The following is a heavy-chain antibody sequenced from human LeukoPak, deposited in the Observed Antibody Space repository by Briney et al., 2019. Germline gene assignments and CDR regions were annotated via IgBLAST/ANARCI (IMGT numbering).Heavy chain of an antibody. CDR2: IYYSGST. D-gene: IGHD3-22*01. V-gene: IGHV4-39*01. Sequence: SETLSLTCTVSGGSTSSSSYYWGWIRQPPGKGLEWIGSIYYSGSTYYNPSLKSRVTISVDTSKNQFSLKLSSVTAADTAVYYCARHGDSSGYYRNFDYWGQGTLVTVSS. CDR1: GGSTSSSSYY. CDR3: ARHGDSSGYYRNFDY. J-gene: IGHJ4*02.